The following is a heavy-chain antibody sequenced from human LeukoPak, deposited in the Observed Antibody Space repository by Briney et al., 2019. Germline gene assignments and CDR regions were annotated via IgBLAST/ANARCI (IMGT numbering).Heavy chain of an antibody. Sequence: SVKVSCKASGGTFSSYAISWVRQAPGQGLEWMGGIIPIFGTANYAQKFQGRVTITADESTSTAYMELSSQRSEDTAVYYCARGAYGGNSPGYYYMDVWGKGTTVTVSS. V-gene: IGHV1-69*13. CDR2: IIPIFGTA. CDR3: ARGAYGGNSPGYYYMDV. D-gene: IGHD4-23*01. CDR1: GGTFSSYA. J-gene: IGHJ6*03.